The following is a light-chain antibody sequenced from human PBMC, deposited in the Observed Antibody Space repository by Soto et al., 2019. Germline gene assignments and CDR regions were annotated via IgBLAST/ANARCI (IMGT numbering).Light chain of an antibody. J-gene: IGKJ1*01. CDR2: SAS. Sequence: DIQVTQSPPSLSASVGDRVTLTCRTSQYISNYLNWYQHKAGKAPQLLIYSASTLQIGVPSRFSGSGSGTDFTLTITTLQPDDYSSYYCQSNYILPWTFGQGTKVETK. CDR1: QYISNY. V-gene: IGKV1-39*01. CDR3: QSNYILPWT.